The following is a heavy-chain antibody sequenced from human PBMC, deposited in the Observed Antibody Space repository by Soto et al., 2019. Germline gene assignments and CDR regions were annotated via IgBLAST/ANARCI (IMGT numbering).Heavy chain of an antibody. Sequence: ASVKVSCKASGFTFTSSAVQWVRQARGQRLEWIGWIVVGSGNTNYAQKFQERVTITRDMSTSTAYMELSSLRSEDTAVYYCAADRSYDFWSGLSNWFDPWGQGTLVTVSS. CDR2: IVVGSGNT. CDR1: GFTFTSSA. CDR3: AADRSYDFWSGLSNWFDP. V-gene: IGHV1-58*01. J-gene: IGHJ5*02. D-gene: IGHD3-3*01.